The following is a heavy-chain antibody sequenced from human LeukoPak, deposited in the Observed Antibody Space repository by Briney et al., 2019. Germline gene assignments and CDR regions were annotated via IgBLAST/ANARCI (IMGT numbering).Heavy chain of an antibody. CDR1: GGAINSESYY. D-gene: IGHD3-22*01. J-gene: IGHJ6*03. CDR2: IYVSGST. V-gene: IGHV4-61*02. CDR3: ASTYYYDSSAYNYYHYMDV. Sequence: KTSETLSLTRTVSGGAINSESYYWSWIRQPAGKGLEWIGRIYVSGSTNYNPSLKSRVTISVDTSKNQFSLKLSSVTAADTAVYYCASTYYYDSSAYNYYHYMDVWGKGTTVTVSS.